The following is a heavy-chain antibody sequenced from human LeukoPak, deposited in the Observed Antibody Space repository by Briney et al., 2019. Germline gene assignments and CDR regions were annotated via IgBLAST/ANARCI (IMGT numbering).Heavy chain of an antibody. Sequence: ASVTVSSMVSAYTPTELSMHWVRQAPGKGREGMGGLDPEYGETIYAQKCQGRVTMTEDTYTDTPHMELTSLRSEDTAVYCCATEGRYGAGTYYMGYWGQGTLLTVSS. J-gene: IGHJ4*02. CDR2: LDPEYGET. D-gene: IGHD3-10*01. V-gene: IGHV1-24*01. CDR1: AYTPTELS. CDR3: ATEGRYGAGTYYMGY.